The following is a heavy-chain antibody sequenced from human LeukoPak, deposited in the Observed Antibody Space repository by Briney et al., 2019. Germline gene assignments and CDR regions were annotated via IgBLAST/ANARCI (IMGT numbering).Heavy chain of an antibody. CDR2: ISYDGSNK. Sequence: GGSLRLSCAASGFTFSSYGMHWARQAPGKGLEWVAVISYDGSNKYYADSVKGRFTISRDYSKNTLYLQMNSLRAEDTAVYYCAKLALSLRYFDWLSFDYFDYWGQGTLVTVSS. CDR1: GFTFSSYG. D-gene: IGHD3-9*01. J-gene: IGHJ4*02. V-gene: IGHV3-30*18. CDR3: AKLALSLRYFDWLSFDYFDY.